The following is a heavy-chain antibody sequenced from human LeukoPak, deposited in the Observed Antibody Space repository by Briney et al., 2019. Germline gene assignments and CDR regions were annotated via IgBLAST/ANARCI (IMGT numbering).Heavy chain of an antibody. CDR1: GGTFNSYA. CDR2: IIPIFGTA. D-gene: IGHD2-15*01. Sequence: SVKVSCKASGGTFNSYAISWVRQVPGQGLEWMGGIIPIFGTANYAQKFQGRVTITADESTSTAYMELSSLRSEDTAVYYCASPRGIYYYYYYYMDVWGKGTTVTVSS. J-gene: IGHJ6*03. V-gene: IGHV1-69*01. CDR3: ASPRGIYYYYYYYMDV.